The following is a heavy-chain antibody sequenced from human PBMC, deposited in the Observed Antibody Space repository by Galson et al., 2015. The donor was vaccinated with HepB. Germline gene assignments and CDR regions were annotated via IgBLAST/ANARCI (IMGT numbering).Heavy chain of an antibody. J-gene: IGHJ5*02. CDR2: IIPILGIA. CDR1: GGTFSSYA. V-gene: IGHV1-69*04. D-gene: IGHD2-15*01. CDR3: ASVVTRSSRVGDIAGAGDP. Sequence: SVKVSCKASGGTFSSYAISWVRQAPGQGLEWMGRIIPILGIANYAQKFQGRVTITADKSTSTAYMELSSLRSEDTAVYYCASVVTRSSRVGDIAGAGDPWGQGTLVTVSS.